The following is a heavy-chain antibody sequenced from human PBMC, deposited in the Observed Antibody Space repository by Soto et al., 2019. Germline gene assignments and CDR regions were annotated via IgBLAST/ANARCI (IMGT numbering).Heavy chain of an antibody. V-gene: IGHV1-3*01. Sequence: ASVKVSCKASGYTFTSYAMHWVRQAPGQRLEWMGWINAGNGNTKYSQKFQGRVTITRDTSASTAYMELSSLRSEDTAVYYCASIDGSGFYCYYGMDVWGQATRVTV. D-gene: IGHD3-10*01. CDR3: ASIDGSGFYCYYGMDV. CDR1: GYTFTSYA. J-gene: IGHJ6*02. CDR2: INAGNGNT.